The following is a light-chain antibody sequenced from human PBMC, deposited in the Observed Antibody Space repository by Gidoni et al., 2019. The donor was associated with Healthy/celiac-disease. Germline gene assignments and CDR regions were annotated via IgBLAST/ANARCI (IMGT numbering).Light chain of an antibody. J-gene: IGKJ1*01. CDR3: QQYGGSPRT. CDR1: QSVSSSY. V-gene: IGKV3-20*01. CDR2: GAS. Sequence: DIVLTQSPGTLSLSPGERATLSFRASQSVSSSYLAWYQQKPGQAPRLLTYGASSRATGIPDSFSGSGSGTDFTLTISRLEPEDFAVYYCQQYGGSPRTFGQGTKVEIK.